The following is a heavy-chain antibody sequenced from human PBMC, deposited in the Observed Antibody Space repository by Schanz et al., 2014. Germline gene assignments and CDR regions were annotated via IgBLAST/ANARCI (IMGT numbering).Heavy chain of an antibody. CDR3: AKDGVPSPWVCFGGYCYSGGADY. V-gene: IGHV3-74*01. D-gene: IGHD2-21*02. CDR1: GFTFSRYW. J-gene: IGHJ4*02. CDR2: LNFDETYT. Sequence: EVQLVESGGELIQPGGSLRLSCEASGFTFSRYWMHWVRQAPGKGLEWVSRLNFDETYTSYADSVKGRFTISRDNAKNTVYLQMTSLRVEDTAVYYCAKDGVPSPWVCFGGYCYSGGADYWGQGTLVTVSS.